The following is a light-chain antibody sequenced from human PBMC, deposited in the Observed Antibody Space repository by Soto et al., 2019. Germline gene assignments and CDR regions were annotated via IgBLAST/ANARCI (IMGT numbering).Light chain of an antibody. J-gene: IGLJ2*01. CDR1: SSNIGAGYD. CDR3: QSYDNSLSGHVV. V-gene: IGLV1-40*01. Sequence: QSVLTQPPSVSGAPGQRVAISCTGSSSNIGAGYDVHWYQQLPGTAPKLLIYGNINRPSGVPDRFSGPKSGTSASLAITGLQADDEADYYCQSYDNSLSGHVVFGGGTKVTVL. CDR2: GNI.